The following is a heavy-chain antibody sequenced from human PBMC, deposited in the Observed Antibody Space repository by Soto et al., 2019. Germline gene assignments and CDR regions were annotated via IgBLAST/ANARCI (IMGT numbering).Heavy chain of an antibody. CDR1: GYSFTSYD. CDR2: MNPSSGNT. Sequence: QVQLVQSGAEVKKPGASVKVSCMASGYSFTSYDINWVRQAAGQGLEWMGWMNPSSGNTGYARKFQGRVTMTRNTSASTAYMELSTLRSEDTAVYYCAKGSRWLDPWGQGTLVTVSS. D-gene: IGHD3-10*01. CDR3: AKGSRWLDP. J-gene: IGHJ5*02. V-gene: IGHV1-8*01.